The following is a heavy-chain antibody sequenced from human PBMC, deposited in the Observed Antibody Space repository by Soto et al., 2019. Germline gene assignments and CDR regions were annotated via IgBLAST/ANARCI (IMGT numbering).Heavy chain of an antibody. J-gene: IGHJ4*02. Sequence: PGGSLRLSCAASGFTFSSYGMHWVRQAPGKGLEWVAVIWYDGSNKYYADSVKGRFTISRDNSKNTLYLQMSSLRAEDTAVYYCARGGTRYCSSTSCKFLDYWGQGTLVTVSS. CDR3: ARGGTRYCSSTSCKFLDY. CDR1: GFTFSSYG. CDR2: IWYDGSNK. D-gene: IGHD2-2*01. V-gene: IGHV3-33*01.